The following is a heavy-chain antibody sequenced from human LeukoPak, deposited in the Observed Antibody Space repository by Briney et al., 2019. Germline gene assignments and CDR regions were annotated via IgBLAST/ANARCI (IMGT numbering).Heavy chain of an antibody. V-gene: IGHV3-23*01. Sequence: GSLRLSCAASGFTFSSYAMSWVRQAPGKGLEWVSTISGSGGSIYYADSVKDRFTISRDNSKNTLYLQMNSLRAEDTAVYYCAKDTKKGENAFDIWGQGTMVTVSS. CDR3: AKDTKKGENAFDI. CDR1: GFTFSSYA. J-gene: IGHJ3*02. CDR2: ISGSGGSI. D-gene: IGHD3-3*01.